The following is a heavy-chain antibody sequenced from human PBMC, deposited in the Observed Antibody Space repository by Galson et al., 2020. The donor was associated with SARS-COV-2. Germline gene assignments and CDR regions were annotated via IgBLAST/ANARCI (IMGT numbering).Heavy chain of an antibody. CDR2: IWYNGRNK. CDR3: AREGESGIGAAPMDY. D-gene: IGHD2-2*01. V-gene: IGHV3-33*01. J-gene: IGHJ4*02. CDR1: GFTFSDCA. Sequence: PGGSLRLSCAASGFTFSDCAMHWVRQAPGKGLEWVAVIWYNGRNKYYADSVKGRFTISRDNSKNTLSLQMNSLRAEDTAVYYCAREGESGIGAAPMDYWGQGTLVTVSS.